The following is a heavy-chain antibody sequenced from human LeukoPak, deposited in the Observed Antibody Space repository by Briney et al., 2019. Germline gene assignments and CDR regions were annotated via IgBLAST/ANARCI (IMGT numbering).Heavy chain of an antibody. Sequence: PSETLSLTCTVSGGSISSGSYYWSWIRQPAGKGLEWIGRIYTSGSTNYNPSLKSRVTISVDTSENQFSLKLSSVTAADTAVYYCARTPGDSSGYYHYYYYMDVWGKGTTATVSS. CDR3: ARTPGDSSGYYHYYYYMDV. V-gene: IGHV4-61*02. J-gene: IGHJ6*03. D-gene: IGHD3-22*01. CDR1: GGSISSGSYY. CDR2: IYTSGST.